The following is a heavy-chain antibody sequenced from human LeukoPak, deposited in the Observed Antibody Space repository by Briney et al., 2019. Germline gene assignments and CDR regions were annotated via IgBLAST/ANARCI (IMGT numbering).Heavy chain of an antibody. CDR1: GFTFTSSA. CDR2: IVVGSGNT. CDR3: AADLSSSWSQHYYYYYGMDV. V-gene: IGHV1-58*01. J-gene: IGHJ6*02. D-gene: IGHD6-13*01. Sequence: SVNVSCKASGFTFTSSAVQWVRQARGQRLEWIGWIVVGSGNTNYAQKFQERVTITRDMSTSTAYMELSSLRSEDTAVYYCAADLSSSWSQHYYYYYGMDVWGQGTTVTVSS.